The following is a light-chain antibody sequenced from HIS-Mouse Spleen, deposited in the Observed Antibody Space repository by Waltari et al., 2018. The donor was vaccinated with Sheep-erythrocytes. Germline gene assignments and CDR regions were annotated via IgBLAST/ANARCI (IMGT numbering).Light chain of an antibody. CDR2: GAS. V-gene: IGKV3-20*01. Sequence: EIVLTQSPATLSLSPGERATLSCRASQSVSSSYLAWYQQKPGQAPRLLIYGASSRATGIPDRFSGSGSGTDFTLTISRLEPEDFAVYYCQQYGSPTFGGGTKVEIK. J-gene: IGKJ4*01. CDR3: QQYGSPT. CDR1: QSVSSSY.